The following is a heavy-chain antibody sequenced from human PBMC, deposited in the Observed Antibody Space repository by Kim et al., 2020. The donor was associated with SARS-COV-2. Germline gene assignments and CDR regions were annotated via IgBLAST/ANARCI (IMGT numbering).Heavy chain of an antibody. CDR2: IYYSGST. J-gene: IGHJ4*02. V-gene: IGHV4-39*01. CDR1: GGSISSSSYY. CDR3: ARIRIVGATPGFDY. D-gene: IGHD1-26*01. Sequence: SETLSLTCTVSGGSISSSSYYWGWIRQPPGKGLEWIGSIYYSGSTYYNPSLKSRVTISVDTSKNQFSLKLSSVTAADTAVYYCARIRIVGATPGFDYWGQGTLVTVSS.